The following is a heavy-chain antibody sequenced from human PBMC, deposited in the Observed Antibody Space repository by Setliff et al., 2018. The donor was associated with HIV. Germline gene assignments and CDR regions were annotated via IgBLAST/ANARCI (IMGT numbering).Heavy chain of an antibody. Sequence: PSETLSLTCSVSGGPITSNTYFWDWIRQAPGKGLEWIGSIYPSGNTYYNPSLKSRVSISVDTSKRQFSLKLTSVTAGDSALYYCARRRGQKATGWYYFDFWGQGALVTVSS. CDR3: ARRRGQKATGWYYFDF. CDR1: GGPITSNTYF. D-gene: IGHD6-19*01. J-gene: IGHJ4*02. CDR2: IYPSGNT. V-gene: IGHV4-39*01.